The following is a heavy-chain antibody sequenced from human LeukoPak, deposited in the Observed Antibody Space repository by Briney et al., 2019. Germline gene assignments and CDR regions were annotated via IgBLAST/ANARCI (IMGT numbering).Heavy chain of an antibody. CDR1: GFTFSSYW. D-gene: IGHD3-22*01. CDR3: ARGSDSSGYYYVGDIDY. J-gene: IGHJ4*02. Sequence: PGGSLRLSCAASGFTFSSYWMSWVRQAPGKGLEWVANIKQDGSEKYYVDSVKGRFTISGDNAKNSLYLQMNSLRAEDTAVYYCARGSDSSGYYYVGDIDYWGQGTLVTVSS. CDR2: IKQDGSEK. V-gene: IGHV3-7*03.